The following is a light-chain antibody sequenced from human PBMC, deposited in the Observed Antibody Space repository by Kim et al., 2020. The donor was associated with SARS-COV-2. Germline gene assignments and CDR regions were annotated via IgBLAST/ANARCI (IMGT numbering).Light chain of an antibody. CDR2: SHS. CDR1: NIGGKS. CDR3: HVWDTSSDHWV. Sequence: SYELTQPPSVSVAPGKTASIACGGNNIGGKSVHWYRQKPGQAPVLVINSHSDRPSGTPERFSCSNSGNTATLTIRRVEAGDEAEYYCHVWDTSSDHWVFGGGTKRTVL. V-gene: IGLV3-21*04. J-gene: IGLJ3*02.